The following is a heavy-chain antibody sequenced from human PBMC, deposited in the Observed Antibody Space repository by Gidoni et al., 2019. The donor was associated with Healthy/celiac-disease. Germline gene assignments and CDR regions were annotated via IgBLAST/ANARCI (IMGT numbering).Heavy chain of an antibody. CDR2: IYYSGST. J-gene: IGHJ5*02. V-gene: IGHV4-59*01. Sequence: QVQLQESGPGLVKPSETLSLTCTVSGGSISSYYWSWIRQPPGKGLEWIGYIYYSGSTNYNPSLKSRVTISVDTSKNQFSLKLSSVTAADTAVYYCARGVVVDTSYSSGWYGPPLLWFDPWGQGTLVTVSS. D-gene: IGHD6-19*01. CDR1: GGSISSYY. CDR3: ARGVVVDTSYSSGWYGPPLLWFDP.